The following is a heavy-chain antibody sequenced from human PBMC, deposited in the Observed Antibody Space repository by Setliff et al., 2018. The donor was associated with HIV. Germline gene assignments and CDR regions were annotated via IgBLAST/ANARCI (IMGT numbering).Heavy chain of an antibody. CDR3: ARQPLYNDYDWRSYYFDY. CDR2: VSYDGDS. J-gene: IGHJ4*02. CDR1: RGSISGSEYY. V-gene: IGHV4-39*01. Sequence: SETLSLTCTVSRGSISGSEYYWGWIRQPPGKGLEWIGSVSYDGDSFYSPSLNSRFTISVDTSKNQFSLKLRSVTAADTAVYYCARQPLYNDYDWRSYYFDYWGQGSLVTVSS. D-gene: IGHD5-12*01.